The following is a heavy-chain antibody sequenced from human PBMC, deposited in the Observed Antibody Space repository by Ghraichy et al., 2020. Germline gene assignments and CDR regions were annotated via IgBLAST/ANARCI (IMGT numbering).Heavy chain of an antibody. V-gene: IGHV4-61*01. J-gene: IGHJ4*02. Sequence: SETLSLTCTVSGGSVSSGSYYWSWIRQPPGKGLEWIGYIYYSGSTNYNPSLKSRVTISVDTSKNQFSLKLSSVTAADTAVYYCARDEGGSYYYNWGQGTLVTVSS. CDR1: GGSVSSGSYY. D-gene: IGHD1-26*01. CDR2: IYYSGST. CDR3: ARDEGGSYYYN.